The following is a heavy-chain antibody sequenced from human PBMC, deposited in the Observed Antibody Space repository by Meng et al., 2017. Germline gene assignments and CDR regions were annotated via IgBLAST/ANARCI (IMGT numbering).Heavy chain of an antibody. Sequence: QVLLWPSGAEVKKPGASVQVSCTASAHTLSSDGFAWVRQAPGQGLEWMGWINAYNGYTDYAQKFLGRVTLTTDTSTNTGYMELRSLTSDDTAVYYCATRGNPYLDCWGQGTLVTVSS. CDR1: AHTLSSDG. CDR2: INAYNGYT. CDR3: ATRGNPYLDC. V-gene: IGHV1-18*01. J-gene: IGHJ4*02.